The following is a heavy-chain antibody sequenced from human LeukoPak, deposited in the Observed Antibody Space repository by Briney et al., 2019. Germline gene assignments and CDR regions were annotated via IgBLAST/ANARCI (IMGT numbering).Heavy chain of an antibody. J-gene: IGHJ6*02. D-gene: IGHD6-13*01. V-gene: IGHV5-51*01. CDR1: GYSFTSYW. CDR3: ARHQGSNYGLDV. CDR2: INPRDSDT. Sequence: GESLQISCKVSGYSFTSYWIGWVRQMPGKGLEWMGIINPRDSDTKYSPSFQGQVTISADKSISTAYLQWSSLEASDTAMYYCARHQGSNYGLDVWGQGTTVTVSS.